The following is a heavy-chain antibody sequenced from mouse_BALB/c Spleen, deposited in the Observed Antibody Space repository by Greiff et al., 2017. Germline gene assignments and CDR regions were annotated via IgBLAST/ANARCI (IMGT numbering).Heavy chain of an antibody. V-gene: IGHV2-6-7*01. CDR2: IWGDGST. J-gene: IGHJ4*01. CDR1: GFSLTGYG. CDR3: ARDDYYGNLYAMDY. Sequence: VQLQQSGPGLVAPSQSLSITCTVSGFSLTGYGVNWVRQPPGKGLEWLGMIWGDGSTDYNSALKSRLSISKDNSKSQVFLKMNSLQTDDTARYYCARDDYYGNLYAMDYWGQGTSVTVSS. D-gene: IGHD2-1*01.